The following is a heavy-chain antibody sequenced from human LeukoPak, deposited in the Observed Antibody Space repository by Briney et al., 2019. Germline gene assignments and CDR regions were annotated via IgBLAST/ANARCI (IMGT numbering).Heavy chain of an antibody. CDR2: ISYDGSNK. D-gene: IGHD3-16*02. V-gene: IGHV3-30*04. Sequence: PGGSLRLSCAASGFTFSSYAMHWVRQAPGKGLEGVAVISYDGSNKYYADSVKGRFTISRDNSKNTLYLQMNSLRAEDTAVCYCARALVGPFDYWGQGTLVTVSS. J-gene: IGHJ4*02. CDR1: GFTFSSYA. CDR3: ARALVGPFDY.